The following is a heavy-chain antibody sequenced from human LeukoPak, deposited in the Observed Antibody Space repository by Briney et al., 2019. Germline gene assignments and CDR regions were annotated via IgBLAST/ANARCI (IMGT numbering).Heavy chain of an antibody. V-gene: IGHV3-20*04. D-gene: IGHD1-26*01. J-gene: IGHJ4*02. CDR2: INGNGGRT. Sequence: GGSLRLSCAASGFIFKEYGMTWVRQIPGKGLEWVSGINGNGGRTGYADSVKGRFTITRDNAKNSLYLQMDSLRAEDTALYFCARLFNAGLGAPLDYGGQGTLVTVSS. CDR3: ARLFNAGLGAPLDY. CDR1: GFIFKEYG.